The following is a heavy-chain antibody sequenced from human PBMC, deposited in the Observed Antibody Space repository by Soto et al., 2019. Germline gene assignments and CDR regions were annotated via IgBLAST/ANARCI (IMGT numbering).Heavy chain of an antibody. CDR1: GGSISSGDYY. Sequence: SETLSLTCTVSGGSISSGDYYWSWIRQPPGKGLEWIGYIYYSGSTYYNPSLKSRVTISVDTSKDQFSLKLSSVTAADTAVYYCARVVVLMYHWFDPWGQGTLVTVSS. CDR3: ARVVVLMYHWFDP. CDR2: IYYSGST. V-gene: IGHV4-30-4*01. D-gene: IGHD2-8*01. J-gene: IGHJ5*02.